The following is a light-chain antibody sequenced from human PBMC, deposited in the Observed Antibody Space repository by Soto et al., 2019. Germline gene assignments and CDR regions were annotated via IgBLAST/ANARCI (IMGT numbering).Light chain of an antibody. V-gene: IGKV3-20*01. Sequence: EMWISRSSAYQYVSPGERVTLSCRASQSVSRQLAWYQQNPGQAPRLLIYGASSRATGIPDRFSGGGSGTDFSLTISRLDPEDFAVYYCQEYSSSPISFGQGTRLEV. CDR3: QEYSSSPIS. CDR2: GAS. CDR1: QSVSRQ. J-gene: IGKJ5*01.